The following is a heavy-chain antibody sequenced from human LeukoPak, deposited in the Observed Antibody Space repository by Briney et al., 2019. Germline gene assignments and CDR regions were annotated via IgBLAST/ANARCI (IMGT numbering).Heavy chain of an antibody. CDR1: GGSISSYY. V-gene: IGHV4-59*01. Sequence: SETLSLTCTVSGGSISSYYWSWIRQPPGKGLEWIGYIYYSGSTNYNPSLKSRVTISVDTSKNQFSLKLSSVTAADTAVYYCARARGDCSSTSCYGDEWFDPWGQGTLVTVSS. D-gene: IGHD2-2*01. CDR2: IYYSGST. J-gene: IGHJ5*02. CDR3: ARARGDCSSTSCYGDEWFDP.